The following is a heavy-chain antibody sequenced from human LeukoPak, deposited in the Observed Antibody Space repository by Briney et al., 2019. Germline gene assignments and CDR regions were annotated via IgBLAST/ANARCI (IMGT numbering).Heavy chain of an antibody. D-gene: IGHD4-23*01. CDR2: IYHSGST. CDR3: ARDSGNSYAFDI. CDR1: GYSISSGYY. J-gene: IGHJ3*02. V-gene: IGHV4-38-2*01. Sequence: SETLSLTCAVSGYSISSGYYWGWIRQPPGKGLEWIRSIYHSGSTYYNPSLKSRVTISVDTSKNQFSLKLSSVTAADTAVYYCARDSGNSYAFDIWGQGTMVTVSS.